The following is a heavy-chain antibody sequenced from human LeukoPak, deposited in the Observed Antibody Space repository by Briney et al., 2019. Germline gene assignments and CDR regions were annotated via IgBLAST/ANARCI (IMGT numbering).Heavy chain of an antibody. D-gene: IGHD2-2*01. CDR1: GYTLTELS. CDR2: FDPEDGET. CDR3: ATLGGDIVVVPAAMNVWGKYYYYYYMDV. J-gene: IGHJ6*03. V-gene: IGHV1-24*01. Sequence: AASVKVSCKVSGYTLTELSMHWVRQAPGKGLEWMGGFDPEDGETIYAQKFQGRVTMTEDTSTDTAYMELSSLRSEDTAVYYCATLGGDIVVVPAAMNVWGKYYYYYYMDVWGKGTTVTISS.